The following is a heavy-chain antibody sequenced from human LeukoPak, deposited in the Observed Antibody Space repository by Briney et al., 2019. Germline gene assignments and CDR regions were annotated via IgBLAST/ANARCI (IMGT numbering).Heavy chain of an antibody. D-gene: IGHD3-22*01. V-gene: IGHV1-46*01. CDR3: VRDCESSGYFDY. Sequence: ASVKVSCKASGYTFTRYYMQWVRQAPGQGLEWMGIINPSSGGTRYAQKFQGRVTMTRDTSTGTLYMELSSLRSEDTAMYYCVRDCESSGYFDYWGQGTLVTVSS. CDR2: INPSSGGT. CDR1: GYTFTRYY. J-gene: IGHJ4*02.